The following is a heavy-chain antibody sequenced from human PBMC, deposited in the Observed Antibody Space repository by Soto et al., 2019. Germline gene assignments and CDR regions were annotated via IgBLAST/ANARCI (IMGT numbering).Heavy chain of an antibody. CDR1: GGSFSGYY. CDR2: INHSGST. Sequence: SETLSLTCAVYGGSFSGYYWSWIRQPPGKGLEWIGEINHSGSTNYNPSLKSRVTISVDTSKNQFSLKLSSVTAADTAVYYCARRLLVRGGYDYWGQGTLVTVSS. J-gene: IGHJ4*02. D-gene: IGHD6-13*01. CDR3: ARRLLVRGGYDY. V-gene: IGHV4-34*01.